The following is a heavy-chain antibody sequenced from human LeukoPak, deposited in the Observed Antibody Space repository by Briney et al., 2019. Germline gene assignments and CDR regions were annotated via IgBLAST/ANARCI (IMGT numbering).Heavy chain of an antibody. D-gene: IGHD5-24*01. CDR2: ISSNGGST. CDR1: GFTFSDYA. CDR3: ARDNLRARWPKPGDY. Sequence: GGSLRLSCAASGFTFSDYAMHWVRQPPGKGLEYVSAISSNGGSTYYANSVKGRFTIPRDNSKNTLYLQMGSLKASDMAVYYCARDNLRARWPKPGDYWGQGTLVTVSS. V-gene: IGHV3-64*01. J-gene: IGHJ4*02.